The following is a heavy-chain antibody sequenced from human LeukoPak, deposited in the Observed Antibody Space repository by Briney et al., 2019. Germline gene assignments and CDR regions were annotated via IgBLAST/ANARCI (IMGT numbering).Heavy chain of an antibody. Sequence: GGTLRLSCAASGFTFSSYGMSWVRQAPGKGLEWVSAISGSGGSTYYADSVKGRFTISRDNARNSLYLQMDNLRAEDTGVYYCARDFYDGFALDYWGQGTLVTVSS. CDR2: ISGSGGST. CDR1: GFTFSSYG. CDR3: ARDFYDGFALDY. J-gene: IGHJ4*02. D-gene: IGHD2/OR15-2a*01. V-gene: IGHV3-23*01.